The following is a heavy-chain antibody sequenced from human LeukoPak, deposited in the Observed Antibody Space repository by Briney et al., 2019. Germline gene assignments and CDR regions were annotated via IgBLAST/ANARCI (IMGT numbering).Heavy chain of an antibody. V-gene: IGHV3-66*01. CDR3: ARDYGVESNFDTLFDP. CDR2: IYSGGST. J-gene: IGHJ5*02. D-gene: IGHD4-17*01. CDR1: EFSVGSNY. Sequence: GGSLRLSCAASEFSVGSNYMTWVRQAPGKGLEWVSLIYSGGSTYYADSVKGRFTISKDNSKNTLYLQMNSLRAEDTAVYYCARDYGVESNFDTLFDPWGQGTLVTVSS.